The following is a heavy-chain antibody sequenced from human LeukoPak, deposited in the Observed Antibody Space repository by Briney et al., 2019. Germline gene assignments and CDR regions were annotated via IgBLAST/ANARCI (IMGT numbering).Heavy chain of an antibody. J-gene: IGHJ5*02. Sequence: ALVKVSCKASGYTFTSYYMHWVRQAPGQGLEWMGIINPSGGSTSYAQKFQGRVTMTRDTSTSTVYMELSSLRSEDTAVYYCARALYYDFWSGYYKEENWFDPWGQGTLVTVSS. CDR1: GYTFTSYY. D-gene: IGHD3-3*01. CDR3: ARALYYDFWSGYYKEENWFDP. CDR2: INPSGGST. V-gene: IGHV1-46*01.